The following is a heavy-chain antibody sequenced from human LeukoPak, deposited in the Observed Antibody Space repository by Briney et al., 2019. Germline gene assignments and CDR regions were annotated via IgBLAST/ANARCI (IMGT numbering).Heavy chain of an antibody. CDR3: ARADTDWFDP. D-gene: IGHD4-17*01. J-gene: IGHJ5*02. CDR1: GESFSGYY. CDR2: INHSGST. Sequence: SEALSLTCAVYGESFSGYYWSWIRQPPGKGLEWIGEINHSGSTNYNPSLKSRVTISVDTSKNQFSLKLSSVTAADTAVYYCARADTDWFDPWGQGTLVTVSS. V-gene: IGHV4-34*01.